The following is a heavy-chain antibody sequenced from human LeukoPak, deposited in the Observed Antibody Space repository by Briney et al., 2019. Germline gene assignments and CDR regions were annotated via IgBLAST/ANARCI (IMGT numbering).Heavy chain of an antibody. CDR3: AKHVWVRGALFDY. D-gene: IGHD3-10*01. CDR1: GGSISSSSYY. V-gene: IGHV4-39*01. J-gene: IGHJ4*02. Sequence: SETLSLTCTVSGGSISSSSYYWGWIRQPPGKGLEWIGSIYYSGSTYYNPSLKSRVTISVDTSKNQFSLKLSSVTAADTAVYYCAKHVWVRGALFDYWGQGTLVTVSS. CDR2: IYYSGST.